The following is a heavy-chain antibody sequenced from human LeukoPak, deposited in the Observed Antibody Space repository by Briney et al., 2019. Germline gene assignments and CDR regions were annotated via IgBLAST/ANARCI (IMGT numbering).Heavy chain of an antibody. CDR1: RFNFSSYA. CDR2: VSGSGTST. V-gene: IGHV3-23*01. Sequence: GGSLRLSCAASRFNFSSYAMSWVRQAPGKGLEWVSVVSGSGTSTFYADSVKGRFTISRDKSKNRLYLQMNSLRAEDTAVYYCAKANVFGVLDYFDYWGQGTLVTVSS. CDR3: AKANVFGVLDYFDY. J-gene: IGHJ4*02. D-gene: IGHD3-3*01.